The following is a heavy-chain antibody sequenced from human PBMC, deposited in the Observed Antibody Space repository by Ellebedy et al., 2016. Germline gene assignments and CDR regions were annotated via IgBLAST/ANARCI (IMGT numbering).Heavy chain of an antibody. D-gene: IGHD2-2*02. CDR3: ARGVGCSSTSCYTGRGAFDI. J-gene: IGHJ3*02. CDR2: ISAYNGNT. V-gene: IGHV1-18*01. CDR1: GYTFTSYG. Sequence: ASVKVSXKASGYTFTSYGISWVRQAPGQGLEWMGWISAYNGNTNYAQKLQGRVTMTTDTSTSTAYMELRSLRSDDTAVYYCARGVGCSSTSCYTGRGAFDIWGQGTMVTVSS.